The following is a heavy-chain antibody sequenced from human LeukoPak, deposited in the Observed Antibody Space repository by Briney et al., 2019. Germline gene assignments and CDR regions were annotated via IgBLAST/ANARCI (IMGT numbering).Heavy chain of an antibody. CDR2: ISGSGGST. D-gene: IGHD2-2*01. V-gene: IGHV3-23*01. Sequence: AGGSLRLSCAASGFTFSSYAMSWVRQAPGKGLEWVSAISGSGGSTYYADSVKGRFTISRDNSKNTLYLQMNSLRAEDTAVYYCAKCSSSSAYYYYYYMDVWGKGTTVTVSS. CDR1: GFTFSSYA. CDR3: AKCSSSSAYYYYYYMDV. J-gene: IGHJ6*03.